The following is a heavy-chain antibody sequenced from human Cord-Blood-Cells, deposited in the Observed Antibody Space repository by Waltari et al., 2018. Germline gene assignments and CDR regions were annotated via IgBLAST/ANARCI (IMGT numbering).Heavy chain of an antibody. CDR3: ARVSSGDSRGYYYYFDY. CDR1: GGTFSSYA. D-gene: IGHD3-22*01. J-gene: IGHJ4*02. V-gene: IGHV1-69*09. Sequence: QVQLVQSGAEVKKPGSSVKVSCKASGGTFSSYAISWVRQAPGQGLEWMGRFIPNLGIANYAQKFQGRVTITADKYTSTAYMELSSLRSEDTAVYYWARVSSGDSRGYYYYFDYWGQGTLVTVSS. CDR2: FIPNLGIA.